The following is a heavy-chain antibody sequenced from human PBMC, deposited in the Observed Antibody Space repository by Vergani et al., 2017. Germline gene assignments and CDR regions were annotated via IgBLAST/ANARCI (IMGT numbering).Heavy chain of an antibody. CDR3: ARNQRPGYCSGGSCYLGH. V-gene: IGHV3-30*03. CDR1: GFTFSAYA. J-gene: IGHJ4*01. D-gene: IGHD2-15*01. CDR2: VSYDDTIN. Sequence: QVQVVESGGGVVQPGTSLRLSCATSGFTFSAYAMHWGRQAPGKGLEWVAFVSYDDTINYYGDSVKGRFIISRDKSKNTVYLQMNSLRPEDTAVYFCARNQRPGYCSGGSCYLGHWGHGTLVIVSS.